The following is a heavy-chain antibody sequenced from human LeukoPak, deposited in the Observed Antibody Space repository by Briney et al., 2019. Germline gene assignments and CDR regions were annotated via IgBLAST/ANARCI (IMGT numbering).Heavy chain of an antibody. J-gene: IGHJ4*02. CDR2: IYYSGST. CDR1: GGSINNYNYY. Sequence: SETLSLTCTVSGGSINNYNYYWGWIRQPPGKGLEWIGSIYYSGSTYHNPSLKSRVTISVDTSKNQFSLKLSSVTAADTAVYYCARGLVYSSSPRFDYWGQGTLVTVSS. V-gene: IGHV4-39*07. CDR3: ARGLVYSSSPRFDY. D-gene: IGHD6-6*01.